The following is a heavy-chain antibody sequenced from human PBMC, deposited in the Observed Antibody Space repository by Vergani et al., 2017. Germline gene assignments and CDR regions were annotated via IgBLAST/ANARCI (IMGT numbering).Heavy chain of an antibody. Sequence: QVQLVESGGGVVQPGRSLRLSCAASGFTFSSYGMPWVRQAPGKGLEWVAVIWYDGSNKYYADSVKGRFTIARDNSKNTLYLQMNSLRAEDTAVYYCARDRSDSSGYYYYYYDMDVWGKGTTVTVSS. V-gene: IGHV3-33*01. CDR1: GFTFSSYG. D-gene: IGHD3-22*01. CDR3: ARDRSDSSGYYYYYYDMDV. CDR2: IWYDGSNK. J-gene: IGHJ6*03.